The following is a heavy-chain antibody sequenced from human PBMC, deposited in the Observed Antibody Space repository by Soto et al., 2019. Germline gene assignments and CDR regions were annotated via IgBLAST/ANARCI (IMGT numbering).Heavy chain of an antibody. CDR2: ISSSSSYI. D-gene: IGHD5-12*01. J-gene: IGHJ6*03. CDR1: GFTFSSYS. Sequence: EVQLVESGGGLVKPGGSLSLSCAASGFTFSSYSMNWVRQAPGKGLEWVSSISSSSSYIYYADSVKGRFTISRDNAKSSLYLQMKSLRAEDTAVYECVSRGYDPACYYYYMDVWVKWPTVTVSS. V-gene: IGHV3-21*01. CDR3: VSRGYDPACYYYYMDV.